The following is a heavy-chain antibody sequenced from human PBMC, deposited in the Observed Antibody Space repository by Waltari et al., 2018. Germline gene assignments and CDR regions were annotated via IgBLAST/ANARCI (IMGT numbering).Heavy chain of an antibody. V-gene: IGHV4-59*11. CDR1: GGSISSHY. D-gene: IGHD3-16*01. CDR3: ARGGGDY. CDR2: LSYSGMT. J-gene: IGHJ4*02. Sequence: QVQLQESGPGLVKPSETLSLTCTVSGGSISSHYWSWIRQPPGKGLEWIGYLSYSGMTTYNPSLKSRVTLSVDTSKNQSSLKLSSVPVADTAVYYCARGGGDYWGQGTLVTVSS.